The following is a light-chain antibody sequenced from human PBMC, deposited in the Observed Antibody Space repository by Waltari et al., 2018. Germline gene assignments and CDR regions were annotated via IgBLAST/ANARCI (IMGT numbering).Light chain of an antibody. CDR3: QQYYSRRT. Sequence: DIVMTQSPEFLAVSLGERATINCKSSQSVLYNSNDKNYLAWYQQKPGQPPKLLIYWASTRQSGVPDRFSGSGSGTDFTLTINSLQAEDVAVYCCQQYYSRRTFGRGTRVEIK. CDR1: QSVLYNSNDKNY. V-gene: IGKV4-1*01. CDR2: WAS. J-gene: IGKJ1*01.